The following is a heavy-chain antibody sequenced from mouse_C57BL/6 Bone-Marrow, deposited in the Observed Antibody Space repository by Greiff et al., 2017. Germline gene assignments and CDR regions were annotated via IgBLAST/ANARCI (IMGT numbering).Heavy chain of an antibody. Sequence: VQLQQSGAELVRPGTSVKMSCKASGYTFTNYWIGWAKQRPGHGLEWIGDIYPGGGYTNYNEKFKGKATLTADKSSSTAYMQFSSLTSEDSAIYYCARYYYGSSYRDYWGQGTTLTVSS. CDR2: IYPGGGYT. V-gene: IGHV1-63*01. CDR1: GYTFTNYW. J-gene: IGHJ2*01. D-gene: IGHD1-1*01. CDR3: ARYYYGSSYRDY.